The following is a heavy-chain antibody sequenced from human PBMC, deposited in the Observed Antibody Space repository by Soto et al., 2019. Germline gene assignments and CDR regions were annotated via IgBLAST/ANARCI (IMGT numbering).Heavy chain of an antibody. D-gene: IGHD1-26*01. Sequence: GGSLRLSCAASGFTFSSYAMSWVRQAPGKGLEWVSVIYSGGSTYYADSVKGRFTISRDNSKNTLYLQMNSLRAEDTAVYYCAKGGVGATVNNWFDPWGQGTLVTVSS. CDR3: AKGGVGATVNNWFDP. CDR1: GFTFSSYA. V-gene: IGHV3-23*03. J-gene: IGHJ5*02. CDR2: IYSGGST.